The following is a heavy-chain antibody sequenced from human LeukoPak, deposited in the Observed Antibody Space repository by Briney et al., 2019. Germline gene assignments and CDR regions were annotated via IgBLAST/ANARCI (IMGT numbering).Heavy chain of an antibody. CDR3: AREKRGSGSYAFDY. J-gene: IGHJ4*02. D-gene: IGHD1-26*01. CDR1: GFTFSSYG. Sequence: GGSLRLSCAASGFTFSSYGMHWVRQAPGKGLEWVAVISYDGSNKYYADSVKGRFTISRDNSKNTLYLQMNSLRAEDTAVYYCAREKRGSGSYAFDYWGQGTLVTVSS. V-gene: IGHV3-30*03. CDR2: ISYDGSNK.